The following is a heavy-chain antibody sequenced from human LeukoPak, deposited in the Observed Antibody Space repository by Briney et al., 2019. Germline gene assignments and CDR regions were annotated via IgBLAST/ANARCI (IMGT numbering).Heavy chain of an antibody. Sequence: GESLKISCKGSGYSFTSYWIAWVRQMPGKGVEWMGINYPGDSDTRYSPSFQGQVTISADKSLSTAYLQWSSLKASDTAMYYCARLSHPYCSGGSCLPDDYWGQGTLVTVSS. J-gene: IGHJ4*02. D-gene: IGHD2-15*01. V-gene: IGHV5-51*01. CDR3: ARLSHPYCSGGSCLPDDY. CDR1: GYSFTSYW. CDR2: NYPGDSDT.